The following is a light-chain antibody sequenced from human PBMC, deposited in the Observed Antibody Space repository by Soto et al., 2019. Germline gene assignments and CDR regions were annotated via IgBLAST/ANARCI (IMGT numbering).Light chain of an antibody. CDR1: QSITTW. Sequence: DIQMTQSPSTVSAYVGDSVTITCRASQSITTWWAWYQQRPGKAPKILIYDVSSLQSGVPSRFSGSGSGTEFTLTISSLQPDDFATYYCQHYKMYSPWTVGQGTKVEIK. J-gene: IGKJ1*01. CDR2: DVS. V-gene: IGKV1-5*01. CDR3: QHYKMYSPWT.